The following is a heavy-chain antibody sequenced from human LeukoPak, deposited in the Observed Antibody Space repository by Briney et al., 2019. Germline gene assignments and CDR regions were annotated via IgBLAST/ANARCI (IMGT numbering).Heavy chain of an antibody. D-gene: IGHD3-22*01. CDR3: ARGSYDSSGYYYVKQYYYMDV. J-gene: IGHJ6*03. CDR2: ISSSSSYI. CDR1: GFTFSSYS. Sequence: GGSLRLSCAASGFTFSSYSMNWVRQAPGKGLEWVSSISSSSSYIYYADSVKGRFTISRDNAKNSLYLQMNSLRAEDTAVYYCARGSYDSSGYYYVKQYYYMDVWGKGTTVTVSS. V-gene: IGHV3-21*01.